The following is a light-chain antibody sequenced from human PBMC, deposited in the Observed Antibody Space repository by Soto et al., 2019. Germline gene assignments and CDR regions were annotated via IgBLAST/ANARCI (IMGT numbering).Light chain of an antibody. CDR2: EVT. J-gene: IGLJ1*01. Sequence: QSALTQPASVSGSPGQSITISCTGTSSDVGNYNFVTWYQQYPGKAPKVILYEVTMRPSGVSNRFSGSKSGNTASLTISELQADDEADYYCTSYTSRSTYVFGTGTKLTVL. V-gene: IGLV2-14*01. CDR3: TSYTSRSTYV. CDR1: SSDVGNYNF.